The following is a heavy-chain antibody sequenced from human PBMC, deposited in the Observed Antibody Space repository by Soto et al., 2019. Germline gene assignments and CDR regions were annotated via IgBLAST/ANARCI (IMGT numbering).Heavy chain of an antibody. V-gene: IGHV1-69*04. D-gene: IGHD4-17*01. CDR1: GGTFSSYT. Sequence: SVKVSCKASGGTFSSYTISWVRQAPGQGLEWMGRIIPILGIANYAQKFQGRVTITADKSTSTAYMELSSLRSEDTAVYYCAREPTVTKWLDPWGQGTLVTVSS. J-gene: IGHJ5*02. CDR3: AREPTVTKWLDP. CDR2: IIPILGIA.